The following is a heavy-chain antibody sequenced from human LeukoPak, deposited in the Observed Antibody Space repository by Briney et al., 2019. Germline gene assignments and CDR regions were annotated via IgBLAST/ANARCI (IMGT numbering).Heavy chain of an antibody. CDR1: DYTFTNYA. D-gene: IGHD3-22*01. J-gene: IGHJ5*02. CDR2: ISAYNGDT. CDR3: ARGLTDSSGYYLVGFDP. Sequence: ASVKVSCKASDYTFTNYAITWVRQAPGQGLEWMGWISAYNGDTNFAQKLQGRVTMTTDTSTSTAYMELSSLRSEDTAVYYCARGLTDSSGYYLVGFDPWGQGTLVTVSS. V-gene: IGHV1-18*01.